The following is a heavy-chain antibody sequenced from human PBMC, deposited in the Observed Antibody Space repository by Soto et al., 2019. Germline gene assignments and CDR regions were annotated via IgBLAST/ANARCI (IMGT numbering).Heavy chain of an antibody. V-gene: IGHV3-30-3*01. CDR2: ISYDGSNK. D-gene: IGHD1-1*01. Sequence: GGSLRLSCAASGFTFSSYAMHWVRQAPGKGLEWVAVISYDGSNKYYADSVKGRFTISRDNSKNTLYPQMNSPRAEDTAVYYCASEQLAVLRGVLDYWGQGTLVTVSS. J-gene: IGHJ4*02. CDR1: GFTFSSYA. CDR3: ASEQLAVLRGVLDY.